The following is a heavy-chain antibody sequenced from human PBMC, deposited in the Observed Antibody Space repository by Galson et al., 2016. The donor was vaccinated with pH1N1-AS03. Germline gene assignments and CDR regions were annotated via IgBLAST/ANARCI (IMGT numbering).Heavy chain of an antibody. CDR1: GFTFSSYA. J-gene: IGHJ4*02. CDR3: AKLSLGYCAY. CDR2: IAGGGVTT. V-gene: IGHV3-23*01. D-gene: IGHD2-15*01. Sequence: SLRLSCAASGFTFSSYAMSWVRQAPGKGLEWVSAIAGGGVTTYYADSVKGRFTISRDNSKNTLYLRINSLRAEGTAIYYCAKLSLGYCAYWGQGTLVTVSS.